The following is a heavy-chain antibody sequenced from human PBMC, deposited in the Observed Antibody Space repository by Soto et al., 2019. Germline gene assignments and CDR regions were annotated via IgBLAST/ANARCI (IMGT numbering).Heavy chain of an antibody. J-gene: IGHJ4*02. Sequence: GGSLRLSCAASGFTFSSYWMSWVRQAPGKGLEWVANIKQDGSEKYYVDSVKGRFTISRDNAKNSLYLQMNSLRAEDTAVYYCERARLNSGYYFDYWGQGTLVTVS. CDR1: GFTFSSYW. D-gene: IGHD3-22*01. CDR2: IKQDGSEK. CDR3: ERARLNSGYYFDY. V-gene: IGHV3-7*01.